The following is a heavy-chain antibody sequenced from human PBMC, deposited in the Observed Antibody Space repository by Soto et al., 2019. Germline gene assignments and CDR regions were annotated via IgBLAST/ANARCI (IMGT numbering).Heavy chain of an antibody. V-gene: IGHV1-3*01. CDR2: MNPLNGDT. D-gene: IGHD6-19*01. CDR1: GYTFTTYS. J-gene: IGHJ3*02. CDR3: ARGNSGAFDI. Sequence: QVQLVQSGAEVKKPGASVKVSCKASGYTFTTYSMHWVRQAPGQRLEWMGWMNPLNGDTKYSQRFQGRLTIIRDTSASTAYMELSSLRSEDTAIYYCARGNSGAFDIWGQATMVTVSS.